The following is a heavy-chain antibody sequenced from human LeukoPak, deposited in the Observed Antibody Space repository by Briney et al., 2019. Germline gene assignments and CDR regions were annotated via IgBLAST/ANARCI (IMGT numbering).Heavy chain of an antibody. J-gene: IGHJ5*02. CDR2: INHSGST. CDR1: GGSFSGYY. D-gene: IGHD3-3*01. Sequence: SETLSLTCAVYGGSFSGYYWSWIRQPPGKGLEWIGEINHSGSTNYNPSLKSRVTISVDTSKNQFSLKLSSVTAADTAVYYCARGAPKITIFGVVTLKGNWFDPWGQGTLATVSS. V-gene: IGHV4-34*01. CDR3: ARGAPKITIFGVVTLKGNWFDP.